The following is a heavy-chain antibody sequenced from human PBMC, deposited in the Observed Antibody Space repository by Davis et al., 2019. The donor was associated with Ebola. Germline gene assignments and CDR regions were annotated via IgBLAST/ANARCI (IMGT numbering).Heavy chain of an antibody. J-gene: IGHJ4*02. CDR2: ISAYNGNT. D-gene: IGHD4-17*01. Sequence: ASVKVSCKASGYTFTSYGISWVRQAPGQGLEWMGWISAYNGNTNYAQKLQGRVTMTTDTSTSTAYMELRSLRSEDTAVYYCARGPSGYGDYGEYYFDYWGQGTLVTVSS. CDR1: GYTFTSYG. CDR3: ARGPSGYGDYGEYYFDY. V-gene: IGHV1-18*01.